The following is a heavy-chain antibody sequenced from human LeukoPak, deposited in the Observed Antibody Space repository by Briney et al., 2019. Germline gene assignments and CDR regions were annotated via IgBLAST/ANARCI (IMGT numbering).Heavy chain of an antibody. J-gene: IGHJ5*02. D-gene: IGHD2-2*01. CDR1: GGSFSGYY. CDR3: ARGLPAAIHWFDP. CDR2: INHSEST. V-gene: IGHV4-34*01. Sequence: PSETLSLTCAVYGGSFSGYYWSWIRQPPGKGLEWIGEINHSESTNYNPSLKSRVTISVDTSKNQFSLKLSSVTAADTAVYYCARGLPAAIHWFDPWGQGTLVTVSS.